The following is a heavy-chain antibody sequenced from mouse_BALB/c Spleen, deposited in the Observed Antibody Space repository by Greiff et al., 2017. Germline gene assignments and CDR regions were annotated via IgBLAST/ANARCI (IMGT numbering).Heavy chain of an antibody. CDR2: ILPGSGST. CDR1: GYTFSSYW. CDR3: ASVLRAMDY. Sequence: QVQLQQSGAELMKPGASVKISCKATGYTFSSYWIEWVKQRPGHGLEWIGEILPGSGSTNYNEKFKGKATFTADTSSNTAYMQLSSLTSEDSAVYYCASVLRAMDYWGQGTSVTVSS. V-gene: IGHV1-9*01. J-gene: IGHJ4*01.